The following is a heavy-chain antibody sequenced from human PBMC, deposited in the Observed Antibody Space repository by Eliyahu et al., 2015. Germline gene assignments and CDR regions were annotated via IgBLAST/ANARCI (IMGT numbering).Heavy chain of an antibody. D-gene: IGHD3-10*01. Sequence: EVQLVESGGGLVQPGGSLRLSCAASGFTFXRXXMRXVRQAQGKGLEWVANXKQDGSEKYYVDSVKGRFTISRDNAKNSLYLQMNSLRAEDTAVYYCARDQELLFGSGRNYYYYGMDVWGQGTTVTVSS. V-gene: IGHV3-7*05. CDR1: GFTFXRXX. J-gene: IGHJ6*02. CDR2: XKQDGSEK. CDR3: ARDQELLFGSGRNYYYYGMDV.